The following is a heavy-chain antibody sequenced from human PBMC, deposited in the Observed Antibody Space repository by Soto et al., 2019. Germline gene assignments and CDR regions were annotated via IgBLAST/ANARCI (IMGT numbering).Heavy chain of an antibody. D-gene: IGHD2-2*02. V-gene: IGHV1-18*04. J-gene: IGHJ5*02. Sequence: ASVKVSCKASGYTFTNYGISWMRQAPGQGLEWMGWVSAYNGNTNYAQKLQGRVTMTTDTSTSTAYMELRSLSSDDTAVYYCARDIVVVPVAIRDNWCGPWHQESLVTVSS. CDR3: ARDIVVVPVAIRDNWCGP. CDR1: GYTFTNYG. CDR2: VSAYNGNT.